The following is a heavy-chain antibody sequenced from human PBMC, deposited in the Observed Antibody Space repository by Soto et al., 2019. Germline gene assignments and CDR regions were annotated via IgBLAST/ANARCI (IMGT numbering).Heavy chain of an antibody. CDR1: GYTFTSYA. D-gene: IGHD5-12*01. V-gene: IGHV1-3*01. J-gene: IGHJ5*02. Sequence: QVQLVQSGAEVKKPGASVKVSCKASGYTFTSYAMHWVRQAPGQRLEWMGWINAGNGNTKYSQKFQGRVTITRDTSASTAYMELSSLRSEDTALYYCARERGYSGYGRGVFDPWGQGTLVTVSS. CDR2: INAGNGNT. CDR3: ARERGYSGYGRGVFDP.